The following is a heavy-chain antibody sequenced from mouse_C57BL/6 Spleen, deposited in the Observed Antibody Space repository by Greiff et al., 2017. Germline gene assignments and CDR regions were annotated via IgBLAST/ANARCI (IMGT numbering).Heavy chain of an antibody. CDR2: IDPETGGT. V-gene: IGHV1-15*01. Sequence: VQLQQSGAELVRPGASVTLSCKASGYTFTDYEMHWVKQTPVHGLKWIGAIDPETGGTAYNQKFKGKAILTADKSSSTAYMELRSLTSEDSAVYYCTREGIYYGNPYYAMDYWGQGTSVTVSS. J-gene: IGHJ4*01. CDR3: TREGIYYGNPYYAMDY. CDR1: GYTFTDYE. D-gene: IGHD2-1*01.